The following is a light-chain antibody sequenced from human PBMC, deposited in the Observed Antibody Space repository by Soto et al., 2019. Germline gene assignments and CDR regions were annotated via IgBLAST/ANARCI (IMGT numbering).Light chain of an antibody. CDR2: GAS. J-gene: IGKJ4*01. V-gene: IGKV3-20*01. CDR3: QQYGSSPLT. Sequence: EIVLTQSPGTLSLSPGERATLSCRASQSVSSSYLAWYQQKPGQAPRLLIYGASSRATGIPDMFSGSGSGTDFTLTISRLEPEDFAVYFCQQYGSSPLTFGRGTKVEIK. CDR1: QSVSSSY.